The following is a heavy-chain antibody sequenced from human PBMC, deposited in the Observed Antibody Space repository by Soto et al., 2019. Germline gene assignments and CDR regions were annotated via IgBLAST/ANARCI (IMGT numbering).Heavy chain of an antibody. CDR2: ISGSGGST. D-gene: IGHD6-13*01. J-gene: IGHJ4*02. CDR3: ARRGPGTYFDY. CDR1: GFTFSSYA. Sequence: EVQLLDSGGGLVQPGGSLRLSCAASGFTFSSYAMNWVRQAPGKGLEWVSVISGSGGSTYYADSVKGRVTISRDNSKNTLYLQMNSLRAEDTAVYYCARRGPGTYFDYWGQGTLVTVSS. V-gene: IGHV3-23*01.